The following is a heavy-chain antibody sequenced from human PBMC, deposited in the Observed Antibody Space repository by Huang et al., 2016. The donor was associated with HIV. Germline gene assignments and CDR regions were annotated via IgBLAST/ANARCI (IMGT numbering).Heavy chain of an antibody. CDR1: GFNFNNYD. CDR2: MNPKRGNT. CDR3: ARARGFLYDSTGYYSRYYFDS. J-gene: IGHJ4*02. D-gene: IGHD3-22*01. Sequence: QVQLVQSGAEVKKPGASVKVSCKASGFNFNNYDFNWVRQASGQGLEWMGWMNPKRGNTGYAQKFQGRVTITRNTSITTAYRELRSLRSEDTAVYYCARARGFLYDSTGYYSRYYFDSWGQGTLVTISS. V-gene: IGHV1-8*03.